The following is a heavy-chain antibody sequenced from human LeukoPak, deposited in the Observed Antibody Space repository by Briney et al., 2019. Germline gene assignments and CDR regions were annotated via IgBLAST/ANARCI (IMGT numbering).Heavy chain of an antibody. D-gene: IGHD2-21*01. J-gene: IGHJ5*02. CDR1: GFTVSSNY. CDR2: IYSGGST. V-gene: IGHV3-66*01. CDR3: ARDGGIGPWGFDP. Sequence: PGGSLSLSCAASGFTVSSNYMSWVRPAPGKGLEWVSVIYSGGSTYYADSVKGRFTISRDSSKNTLYLQMNSLRAEDTAVYYCARDGGIGPWGFDPWGQGTQVTVSS.